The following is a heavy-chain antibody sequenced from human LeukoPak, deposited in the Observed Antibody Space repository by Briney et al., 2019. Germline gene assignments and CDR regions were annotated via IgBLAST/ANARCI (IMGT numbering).Heavy chain of an antibody. CDR2: IRQDGSAK. CDR3: ARGDYYDSSGYFIDAFDI. CDR1: GFTFSRYW. D-gene: IGHD3-22*01. Sequence: GGSLRLSCAASGFTFSRYWMSWVRQAPGKGLEWVGNIRQDGSAKYYLDSVKGRFTISRDNDKNSLYLQMNSLRAEDTAVYYCARGDYYDSSGYFIDAFDIWGQGTKVTVSS. V-gene: IGHV3-7*04. J-gene: IGHJ3*02.